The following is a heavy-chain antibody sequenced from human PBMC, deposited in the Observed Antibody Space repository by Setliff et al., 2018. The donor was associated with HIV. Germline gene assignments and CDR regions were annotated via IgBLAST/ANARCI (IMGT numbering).Heavy chain of an antibody. V-gene: IGHV4-61*09. J-gene: IGHJ3*02. CDR3: ARASVGATGLYAFEI. CDR2: IYTSGST. Sequence: SETLSLTCTVSGGSISSGIYYWSWIRQPAGQGLEWIGHIYTSGSTNYSPSVKSRVTISADTSKNQFSLRLSSVTAADTAVYYCARASVGATGLYAFEIWGQGTMVTVSS. D-gene: IGHD1-26*01. CDR1: GGSISSGIYY.